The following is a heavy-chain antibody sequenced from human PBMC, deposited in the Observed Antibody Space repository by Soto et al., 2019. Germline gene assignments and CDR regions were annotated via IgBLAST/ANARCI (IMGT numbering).Heavy chain of an antibody. V-gene: IGHV4-4*07. D-gene: IGHD3-3*01. Sequence: PSETLSLTCSVSGGSMSSYYWTWIRQPAGKGLEWIGRVYSSGGTHYNSSLKSRVTISLDTSKNQFSLRRISVTAADTAVYYCARGQRFSDWFDPWGQGTLVTAPQ. CDR2: VYSSGGT. J-gene: IGHJ5*02. CDR1: GGSMSSYY. CDR3: ARGQRFSDWFDP.